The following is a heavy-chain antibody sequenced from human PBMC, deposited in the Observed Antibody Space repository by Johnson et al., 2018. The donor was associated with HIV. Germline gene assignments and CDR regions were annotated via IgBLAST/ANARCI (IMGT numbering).Heavy chain of an antibody. CDR1: GFTFSTYA. D-gene: IGHD1-7*01. CDR3: VRASIKISKTTHRSVAFDI. J-gene: IGHJ3*02. V-gene: IGHV3-52*01. CDR2: IKCDGSEK. Sequence: VQLVESGGGVVQPGRSLRLPCAASGFTFSTYAMNWVCKAPEKGLEWVADIKCDGSEKYYVDSVKGRLTISRDNAKNSLYLQVNSLRAEDMTVYYCVRASIKISKTTHRSVAFDIWGQGTMVTVSS.